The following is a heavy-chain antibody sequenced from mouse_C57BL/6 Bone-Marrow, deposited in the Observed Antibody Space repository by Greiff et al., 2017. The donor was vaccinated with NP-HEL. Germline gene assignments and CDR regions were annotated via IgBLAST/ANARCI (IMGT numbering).Heavy chain of an antibody. CDR1: GYTFTDYY. J-gene: IGHJ4*01. Sequence: EVQLQQSGPVLVKPGASVKMSCKASGYTFTDYYMNWVKQSHGKSLEWIGVINPYNGGTSYNQKFKGKATLTVDKSSSTAYMELNSLTSEDSAVYYCAIDYYPYYYAMDYWGQGTSVTVSS. CDR3: AIDYYPYYYAMDY. D-gene: IGHD1-1*01. CDR2: INPYNGGT. V-gene: IGHV1-19*01.